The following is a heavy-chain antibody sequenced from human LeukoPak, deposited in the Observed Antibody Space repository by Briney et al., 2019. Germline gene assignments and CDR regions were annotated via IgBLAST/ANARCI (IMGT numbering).Heavy chain of an antibody. Sequence: GGSLRLSCAASGFTFSSYGMSWVRQAPGKGLEWVSAISGSGGSTYYADSVKGRFTISRDNSKNTLYLQMNSLRAEDTAVYYCATEDSSGYYNDAFDIWGQGTMVTVSS. CDR1: GFTFSSYG. CDR3: ATEDSSGYYNDAFDI. D-gene: IGHD3-22*01. CDR2: ISGSGGST. J-gene: IGHJ3*02. V-gene: IGHV3-23*01.